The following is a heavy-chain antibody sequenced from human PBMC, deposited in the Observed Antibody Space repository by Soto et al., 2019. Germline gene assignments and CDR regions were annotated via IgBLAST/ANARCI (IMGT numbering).Heavy chain of an antibody. CDR3: TKGGRIVATTYNLDV. CDR1: GFTFSTYA. J-gene: IGHJ6*02. CDR2: ISGSGGGT. V-gene: IGHV3-23*01. Sequence: EVQLLESGGGLVQPGGSLRLSCGASGFTFSTYAMNWVRQAPGKGLEWVAAISGSGGGTYYADSVKGSFTISRDNSKNSLFLHMHSLRAEDRAVYFCTKGGRIVATTYNLDVWGQGTTVAVSS. D-gene: IGHD1-26*01.